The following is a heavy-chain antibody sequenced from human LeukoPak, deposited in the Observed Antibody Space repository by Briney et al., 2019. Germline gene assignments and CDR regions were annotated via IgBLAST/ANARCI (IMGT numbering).Heavy chain of an antibody. V-gene: IGHV1-2*02. CDR1: VYIFTGYY. J-gene: IGHJ4*02. Sequence: ASVKVSCKASVYIFTGYYMHWVRQAPGQGLEWMGWINPNSGGTNYAQKFQGRVTMTRDTSISTAYMELSRLRSDDTAVYYCARDLGYYYDSSGYWDYWGQGTLVTVSS. CDR3: ARDLGYYYDSSGYWDY. D-gene: IGHD3-22*01. CDR2: INPNSGGT.